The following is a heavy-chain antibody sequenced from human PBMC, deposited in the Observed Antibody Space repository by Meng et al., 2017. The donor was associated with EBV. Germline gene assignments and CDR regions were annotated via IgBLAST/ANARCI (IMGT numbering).Heavy chain of an antibody. CDR3: ARDRTSNRFDY. CDR2: ISSKRIDI. D-gene: IGHD2-8*01. J-gene: IGHJ4*02. CDR1: EFTLRSDS. V-gene: IGHV3-21*02. Sequence: EVKLAEAEGGLIKLGEPLGLHCAASEFTLRSDSKTWVRLAPGKGLEWVSSISSKRIDIYYSDLLKGRFTISRDNAKNSLFLQMNSLRAEDTAVYYCARDRTSNRFDYWGQGTLVTVSS.